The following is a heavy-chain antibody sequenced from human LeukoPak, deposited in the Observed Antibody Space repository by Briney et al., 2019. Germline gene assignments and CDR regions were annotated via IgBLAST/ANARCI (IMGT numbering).Heavy chain of an antibody. J-gene: IGHJ6*03. Sequence: GGSLRLSCSASGFTFSIYWMHWVRQAPGKGLVWVSRINTDGSSTSYADSVKGRFTISRDNAKNTLYLQMNSLRAEDTAVYYCARCQLWGYGISTSCSYYMAVGAKGPRSPSP. D-gene: IGHD2-2*01. CDR2: INTDGSST. CDR3: ARCQLWGYGISTSCSYYMAV. V-gene: IGHV3-74*01. CDR1: GFTFSIYW.